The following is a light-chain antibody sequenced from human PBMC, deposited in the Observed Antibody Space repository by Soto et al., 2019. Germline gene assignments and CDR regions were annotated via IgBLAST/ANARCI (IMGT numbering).Light chain of an antibody. J-gene: IGLJ3*02. Sequence: QSVLTQPPSASGTPGQRVTISCSGSSSNIGADYGVQWYQQFPGTAPKLLIYANNNRPSGVSDRFSGSKSATSASLAITGLQPGDEADYYCQSYDSSLVGLVFGAGTKLTVL. V-gene: IGLV1-40*01. CDR3: QSYDSSLVGLV. CDR1: SSNIGADYG. CDR2: ANN.